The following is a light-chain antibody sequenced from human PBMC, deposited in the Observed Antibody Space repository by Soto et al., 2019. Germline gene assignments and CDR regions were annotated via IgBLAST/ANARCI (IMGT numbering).Light chain of an antibody. V-gene: IGLV2-14*01. CDR1: SSDVGGYNS. CDR2: DVS. CDR3: SSYTTGGSYV. J-gene: IGLJ1*01. Sequence: QSVLTQPASVSGSPGLSIAISCTGTSSDVGGYNSVSWYQQHPGKAPKLMIYDVSNRPSVVSNRFSGSKSGNTASLTISGLQAEDGGDYYCSSYTTGGSYVFGTGTKLTVL.